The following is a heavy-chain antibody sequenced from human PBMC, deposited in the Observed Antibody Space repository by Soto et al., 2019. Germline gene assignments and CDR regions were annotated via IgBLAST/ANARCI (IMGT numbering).Heavy chain of an antibody. CDR1: GFTFSSYG. CDR2: IWYDGSNK. V-gene: IGHV3-33*01. D-gene: IGHD1-26*01. Sequence: GGSLRLSCAASGFTFSSYGMHWVRQAPGKGLEWVAVIWYDGSNKYYADSVKGRFTISRDNSKNTLYLQMNSLRAEDTAVYYCARSRVRSYWTLDYWGQGTLVTVSS. CDR3: ARSRVRSYWTLDY. J-gene: IGHJ4*02.